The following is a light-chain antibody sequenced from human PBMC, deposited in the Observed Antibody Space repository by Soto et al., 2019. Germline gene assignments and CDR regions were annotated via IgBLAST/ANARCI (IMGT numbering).Light chain of an antibody. J-gene: IGKJ4*01. CDR3: QQYNSYSLT. Sequence: DIQRTQSPSTLSASVGDRVTITCRASQSISSWLAWYQQKPGKAPKLLIYDASSLESGVPSRFSGSGSGTEFTLTISSLQPDDFATYYCQQYNSYSLTFGGGTKV. CDR2: DAS. V-gene: IGKV1-5*01. CDR1: QSISSW.